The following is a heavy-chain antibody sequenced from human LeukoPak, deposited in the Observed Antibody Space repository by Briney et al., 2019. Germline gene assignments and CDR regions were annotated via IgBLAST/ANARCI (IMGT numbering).Heavy chain of an antibody. Sequence: ASVKVSCKASGYTFTGYYMHWVRQAPGQGLEWMGRINPNSGGTNYAQKFQGRVTMTRDTSTSTAYMELRSLRSDDTAVYYCASPTYCGGDCYPRWYYGMDVWGQGITVTVSS. CDR3: ASPTYCGGDCYPRWYYGMDV. CDR1: GYTFTGYY. CDR2: INPNSGGT. V-gene: IGHV1-2*06. D-gene: IGHD2-21*02. J-gene: IGHJ6*02.